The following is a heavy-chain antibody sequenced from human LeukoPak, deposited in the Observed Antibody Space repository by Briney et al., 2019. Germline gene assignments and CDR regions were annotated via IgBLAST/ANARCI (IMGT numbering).Heavy chain of an antibody. Sequence: GGSLRLSCAASGFTFSSYAMNWVRQAPGKGLEWVSAISGSGGSTYYADSVKGRFTISRDNSKNTLYMQMNSLRAEDTDVYYCAKDRGDSSGPTGYWGQGTMVTVSS. V-gene: IGHV3-23*01. CDR2: ISGSGGST. D-gene: IGHD3-22*01. CDR3: AKDRGDSSGPTGY. CDR1: GFTFSSYA. J-gene: IGHJ4*02.